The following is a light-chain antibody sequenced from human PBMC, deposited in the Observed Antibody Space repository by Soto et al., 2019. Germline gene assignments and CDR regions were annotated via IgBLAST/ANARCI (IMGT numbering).Light chain of an antibody. Sequence: EIVLPQSPVTLSLSPGERATLSCRASQSVSSNLAWYQHKPGQAPRLLIFDASNRATGIPARFSGSGSGTDFTLTISSLEPEDFAVYYCQQRNNWITFGQRTRLEIK. CDR2: DAS. CDR1: QSVSSN. J-gene: IGKJ5*01. V-gene: IGKV3-11*01. CDR3: QQRNNWIT.